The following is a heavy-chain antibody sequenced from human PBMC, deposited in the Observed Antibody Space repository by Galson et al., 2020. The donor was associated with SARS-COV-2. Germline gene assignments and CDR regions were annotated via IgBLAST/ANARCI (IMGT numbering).Heavy chain of an antibody. V-gene: IGHV3-30*04. CDR2: ISYDGTKR. D-gene: IGHD6-13*01. J-gene: IGHJ4*02. CDR3: ARETDDYTSSWYDY. CDR1: GFTFSSSA. Sequence: QLGESLKIYCRASGFTFSSSAMHWVRQAPGKGLEWVAIISYDGTKRYNLDSVKGRFTISRDNSKNTLFLQMDSLTTEDTAVYYCARETDDYTSSWYDYWGQGTLVTVSS.